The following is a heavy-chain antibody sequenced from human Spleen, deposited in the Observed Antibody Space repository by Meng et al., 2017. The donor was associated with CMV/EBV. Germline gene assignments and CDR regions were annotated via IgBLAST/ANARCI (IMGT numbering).Heavy chain of an antibody. J-gene: IGHJ4*02. CDR2: IKEDGTEK. CDR3: AKVGSSTRLERD. V-gene: IGHV3-7*01. Sequence: GGSLRLSCAASGFTVSSNYMSWVRQAPGKGLEWVANIKEDGTEKNYVDSVKGRFTISRDNVKNSVYLQMNSLRADDTAVYYCAKVGSSTRLERDWGQGTLVTVSS. D-gene: IGHD1-1*01. CDR1: GFTVSSNY.